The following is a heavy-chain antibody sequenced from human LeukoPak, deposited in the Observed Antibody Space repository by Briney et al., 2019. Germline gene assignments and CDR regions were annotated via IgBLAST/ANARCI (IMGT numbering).Heavy chain of an antibody. V-gene: IGHV1-46*01. CDR2: INPSGGRT. CDR1: GYSFTRYH. Sequence: GASVKVSCKASGYSFTRYHMHWVRQAPGQGLEWMGIINPSGGRTTYAQNFQGRVTMTTDTSTSTLYMELSSLRSEDTAVYYCARDLMVRGVDYWGQGTLVTVSS. J-gene: IGHJ4*02. CDR3: ARDLMVRGVDY. D-gene: IGHD3-10*01.